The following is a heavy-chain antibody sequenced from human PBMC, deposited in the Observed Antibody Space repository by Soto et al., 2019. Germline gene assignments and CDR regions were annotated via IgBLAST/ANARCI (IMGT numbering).Heavy chain of an antibody. CDR1: GFTVSTYG. Sequence: QVQQVDSGGGVVQPGRSLRLSCAVSGFTVSTYGMHWVRQAPGKGLEWVAVISRDGGTKYYADSVKGRFTISRDNSRNTLFLEMNSLRGDDMAVYYCTGEVASGYWGQGTLVTVSS. V-gene: IGHV3-30*03. CDR3: TGEVASGY. D-gene: IGHD2-8*02. CDR2: ISRDGGTK. J-gene: IGHJ4*02.